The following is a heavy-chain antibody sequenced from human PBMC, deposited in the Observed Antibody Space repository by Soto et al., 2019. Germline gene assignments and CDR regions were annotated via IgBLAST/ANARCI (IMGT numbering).Heavy chain of an antibody. V-gene: IGHV6-1*01. CDR2: TYYRSKWYY. Sequence: SQTLSLTCAISGDTVSNTRAAWNWIRQSPSRGLEWLGRTYYRSKWYYDYAVSVKSRMTINPDTSKNQFSLQLTSLTPEDTAVYYFVRASTRGEAERFXHWGQGKLVTVSS. CDR3: VRASTRGEAERFXH. J-gene: IGHJ1*01. D-gene: IGHD3-10*01. CDR1: GDTVSNTRAA.